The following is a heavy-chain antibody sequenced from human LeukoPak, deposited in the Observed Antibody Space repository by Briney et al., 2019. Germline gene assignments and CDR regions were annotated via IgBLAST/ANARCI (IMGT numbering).Heavy chain of an antibody. D-gene: IGHD6-19*01. CDR3: AKDSPGVAGYFDY. Sequence: GGSLRLSCAASGFTFSRYGMHWVRQAPGKGLEWVSGISWNSGSIGYADSVKGRFTISRDNAKNSLYLQMNSLRAEDMALYYCAKDSPGVAGYFDYWGQGTLVTVSS. CDR2: ISWNSGSI. J-gene: IGHJ4*02. CDR1: GFTFSRYG. V-gene: IGHV3-9*03.